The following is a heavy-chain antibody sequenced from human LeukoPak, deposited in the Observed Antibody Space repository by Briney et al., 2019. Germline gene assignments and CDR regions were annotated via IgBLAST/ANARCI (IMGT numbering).Heavy chain of an antibody. CDR1: GGTFSSYT. Sequence: SVKVSCXASGGTFSSYTISWVRQAPGQGLEWMGRIIPILGIANYAQKFQGRVTITADKSTSTAYMELSSLRSEDTAVYYCARDLGRESWFDPWGQGTLVTVSS. V-gene: IGHV1-69*04. CDR2: IIPILGIA. CDR3: ARDLGRESWFDP. D-gene: IGHD3-16*01. J-gene: IGHJ5*02.